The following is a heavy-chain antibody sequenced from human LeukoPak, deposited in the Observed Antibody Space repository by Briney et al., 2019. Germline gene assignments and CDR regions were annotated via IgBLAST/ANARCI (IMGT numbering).Heavy chain of an antibody. Sequence: SVKVSCKASGGTFTSYTISWVRQAPGQGLEWMGRIIPILGIANYAQKFQGRVTITADKSTSTAYMELSSLRSEDTAVYYCARDALYSSSSGLENDYWGQGTLVTVSS. D-gene: IGHD6-6*01. CDR2: IIPILGIA. J-gene: IGHJ4*02. CDR3: ARDALYSSSSGLENDY. V-gene: IGHV1-69*04. CDR1: GGTFTSYT.